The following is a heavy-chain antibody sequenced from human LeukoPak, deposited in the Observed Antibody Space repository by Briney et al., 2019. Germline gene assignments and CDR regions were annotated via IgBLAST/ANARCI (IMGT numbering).Heavy chain of an antibody. J-gene: IGHJ4*02. CDR1: GFTFTTYS. CDR2: ISSGCSAI. Sequence: GGSLRLSCEASGFTFTTYSMTWVRQAPGKGLEWVSIISSGCSAIFSADALKGRFTISRDDAKNLLYLDMNSLRAEDTAVYYCASRSSSWNMYYFDYWGQGTLVTVSS. CDR3: ASRSSSWNMYYFDY. D-gene: IGHD6-13*01. V-gene: IGHV3-21*01.